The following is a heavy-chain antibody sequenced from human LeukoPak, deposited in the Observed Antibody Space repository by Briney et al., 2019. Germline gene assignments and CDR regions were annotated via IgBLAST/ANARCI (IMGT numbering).Heavy chain of an antibody. CDR3: ARGRWELPDRSGYYFDY. J-gene: IGHJ4*02. CDR2: IYYSGST. D-gene: IGHD1-26*01. CDR1: GYSISSGYY. Sequence: SETLSLTCTVSGYSISSGYYWGWIRQPPGKGLEWIGSIYYSGSTYYNPSLKSRVTISVDTSKNQFSLKLSSVTAADTAVYYCARGRWELPDRSGYYFDYWGQGTLVTVSS. V-gene: IGHV4-38-2*02.